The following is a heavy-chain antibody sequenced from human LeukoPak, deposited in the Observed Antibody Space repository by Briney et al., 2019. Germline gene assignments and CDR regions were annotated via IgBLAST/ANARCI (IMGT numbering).Heavy chain of an antibody. CDR3: ARLPAYCSSTSCYYDY. CDR1: GFPFDNYN. J-gene: IGHJ4*02. Sequence: GGSLRLSCAASGFPFDNYNMIWVRQAPGKGLEWISYVSGSSITIYYADSVKGRFTVSRDNVKNSLFLQMNSLRAEDTAVYYCARLPAYCSSTSCYYDYWGQGTLVTVSS. V-gene: IGHV3-48*04. CDR2: VSGSSITI. D-gene: IGHD2-2*01.